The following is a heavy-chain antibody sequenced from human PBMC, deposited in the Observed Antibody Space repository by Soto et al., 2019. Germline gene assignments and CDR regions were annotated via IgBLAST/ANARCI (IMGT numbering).Heavy chain of an antibody. CDR2: INPNSGGT. V-gene: IGHV1-2*04. D-gene: IGHD6-6*01. CDR3: ARSAAPDAFDI. J-gene: IGHJ3*02. Sequence: GASVKVSCKASGYTFTGYYMHWVRQAPGQGLEWMGWINPNSGGTNYAQKFQGWVTMTRDTSISTAYMELSRLRSDGTAVYYCARSAAPDAFDIWGQGTMVTVSS. CDR1: GYTFTGYY.